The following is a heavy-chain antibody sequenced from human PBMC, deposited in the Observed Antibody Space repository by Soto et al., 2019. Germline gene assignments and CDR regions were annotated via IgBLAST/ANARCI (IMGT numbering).Heavy chain of an antibody. CDR1: GFTFSNYG. J-gene: IGHJ4*02. CDR3: ARQYEFGGLEDY. CDR2: ISYDGSSK. Sequence: ESGGGVVQPGRSLRLSCAASGFTFSNYGMHWVRQAPGKGLEWVAAISYDGSSKYYGDSVKGRFSISRDNSENTMYLQMNSLRVEDTAMYYCARQYEFGGLEDYWGQGTLVTVSS. V-gene: IGHV3-30*03. D-gene: IGHD3-3*01.